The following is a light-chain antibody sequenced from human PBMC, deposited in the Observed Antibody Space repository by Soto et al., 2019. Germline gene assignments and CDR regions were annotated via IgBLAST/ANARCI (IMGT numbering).Light chain of an antibody. CDR2: KAS. CDR1: QSITTS. CDR3: QLCGDYWT. V-gene: IGKV1-5*03. Sequence: DIQMTQSPSTLSASVGDRVTITCRASQSITTSLAWFQQKPGKAPKVLIYKASVLESGVPSRFSGGGSGTEFTLTSSSLQPDYSATYYCQLCGDYWTFGQGTKVEIK. J-gene: IGKJ1*01.